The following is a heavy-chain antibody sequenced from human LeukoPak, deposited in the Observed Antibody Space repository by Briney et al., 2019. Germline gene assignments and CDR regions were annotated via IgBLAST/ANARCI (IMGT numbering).Heavy chain of an antibody. D-gene: IGHD6-6*01. J-gene: IGHJ4*02. CDR3: AREGSSLSSDFDY. V-gene: IGHV3-30-3*01. CDR1: GFTFSSYA. CDR2: ISYDGSNK. Sequence: GGSLRLSCAASGFTFSSYAMHWVRQAPGKGLEWVAVISYDGSNKYYADSVKGRFTISRDNSKNTLYLQMNSLRAEDTAVYYCAREGSSLSSDFDYWGQGTLVTVSS.